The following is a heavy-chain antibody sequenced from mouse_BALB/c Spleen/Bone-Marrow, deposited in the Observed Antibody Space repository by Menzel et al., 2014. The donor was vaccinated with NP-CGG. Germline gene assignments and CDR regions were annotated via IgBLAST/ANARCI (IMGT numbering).Heavy chain of an antibody. D-gene: IGHD4-1*01. CDR3: ARCLTGTSAMDY. J-gene: IGHJ4*01. Sequence: VMLVESGAELVRPGTSVKVSCKASGYAFNNYLIEWVKQRPGQGLEWIGVINPGSGGTKYNEKFKGKATLTADKSSSTAYMQLSSLTSDDSAVYFCARCLTGTSAMDYWGQGTSVTVSS. CDR2: INPGSGGT. V-gene: IGHV1-54*01. CDR1: GYAFNNYL.